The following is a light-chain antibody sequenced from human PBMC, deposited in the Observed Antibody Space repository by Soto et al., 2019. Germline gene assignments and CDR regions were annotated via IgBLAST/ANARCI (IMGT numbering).Light chain of an antibody. Sequence: DIQMTQSPSSLSASVGDRVTITCQASQDITNYLNWYQQKPGKAPKLLIYDASNLETGVPSRFSVSGSGTEFTFTISSVEPEDIATYYCQQYDTLRYTFGQGTKLEIK. J-gene: IGKJ2*01. CDR3: QQYDTLRYT. V-gene: IGKV1-33*01. CDR2: DAS. CDR1: QDITNY.